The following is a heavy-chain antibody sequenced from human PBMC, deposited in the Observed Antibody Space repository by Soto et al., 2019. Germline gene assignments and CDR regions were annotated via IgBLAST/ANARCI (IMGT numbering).Heavy chain of an antibody. V-gene: IGHV3-48*02. CDR2: ISGSGGTI. D-gene: IGHD6-19*01. CDR1: GFTLSSYS. J-gene: IGHJ4*02. Sequence: EVQLVESGGGLVQPGGSLRLSCAASGFTLSSYSMHWVRQAPGKGLEWVSYISGSGGTIYYADSVKGRFTISRDNAKNSRSVQMTSLGDEDTAVYFCARETGLRSSCWSYYFDFWGQGTLVTVSS. CDR3: ARETGLRSSCWSYYFDF.